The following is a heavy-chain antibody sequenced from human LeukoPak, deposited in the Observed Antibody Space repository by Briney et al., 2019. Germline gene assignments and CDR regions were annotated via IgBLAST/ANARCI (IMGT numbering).Heavy chain of an antibody. CDR1: AFTFSRYW. CDR2: INQDGSEK. CDR3: ARATWDY. V-gene: IGHV3-7*01. J-gene: IGHJ4*02. Sequence: GGSLRLSCAASAFTFSRYWTTWVRQAPGKGLEWVATINQDGSEKYYVDSVKGRFTISRDNAKNSLFLQMNSLRAEDTAVYYCARATWDYWGQGTLVTVSS.